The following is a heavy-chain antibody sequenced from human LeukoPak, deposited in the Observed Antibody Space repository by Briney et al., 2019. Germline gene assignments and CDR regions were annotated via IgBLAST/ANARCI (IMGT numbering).Heavy chain of an antibody. CDR3: ARTVRMKDY. CDR2: ISSSGSTI. Sequence: GGSLRLSCAASGFTFSSYEMNWVRQAPGKGLEWVSFISSSGSTIYYADSVKGRFTISRDNAKNSLYLQMNSLRAEDTAVYYCARTVRMKDYWGQGTLVTVSS. J-gene: IGHJ4*02. CDR1: GFTFSSYE. D-gene: IGHD4-11*01. V-gene: IGHV3-48*03.